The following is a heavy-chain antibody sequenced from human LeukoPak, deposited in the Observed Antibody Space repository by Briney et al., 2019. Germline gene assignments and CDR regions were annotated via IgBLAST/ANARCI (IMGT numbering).Heavy chain of an antibody. CDR2: IRYDGSNK. J-gene: IGHJ6*03. D-gene: IGHD1-26*01. CDR1: GFTFGSYC. Sequence: GGCRRLAWAAAGFTFGSYCIHCVRQAPGRWREWVAFIRYDGSNKYYAGSVKGRFTICRDNSTNTLYLHMTSMRVEDTAVYYCAKGYGWEDSYYYYYMDVWGKGTTVTISS. V-gene: IGHV3-30*02. CDR3: AKGYGWEDSYYYYYMDV.